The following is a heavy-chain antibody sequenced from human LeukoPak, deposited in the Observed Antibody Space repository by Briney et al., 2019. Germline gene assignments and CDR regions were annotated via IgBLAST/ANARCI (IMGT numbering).Heavy chain of an antibody. Sequence: SETLSLTCTVSGDSINSLDLWSWVRQPPGKGLEWIGEKYLSGTTHSNPSVKSRVTISIDKSKNQFFLNLSSVTAADTAVYYCAGLVGRYSSGLYYYYFDYWGQGTLVTVSS. CDR3: AGLVGRYSSGLYYYYFDY. J-gene: IGHJ4*02. D-gene: IGHD3-22*01. V-gene: IGHV4-4*02. CDR2: KYLSGTT. CDR1: GDSINSLDL.